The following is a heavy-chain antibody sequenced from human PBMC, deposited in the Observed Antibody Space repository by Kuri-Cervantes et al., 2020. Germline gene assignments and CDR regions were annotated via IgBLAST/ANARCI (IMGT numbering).Heavy chain of an antibody. CDR3: ARGTT. CDR1: GGSISSSSYY. J-gene: IGHJ5*02. CDR2: IYTSGST. Sequence: GSLRLSCTVSGGSISSSSYYWGWIRQPPGKGLEWIGRIYTSGSTNYNPSLKSRVTTSVDKSKNQFSLKLSSVTAADTAVYYCARGTTWGQGTLVTVSS. V-gene: IGHV4-61*05.